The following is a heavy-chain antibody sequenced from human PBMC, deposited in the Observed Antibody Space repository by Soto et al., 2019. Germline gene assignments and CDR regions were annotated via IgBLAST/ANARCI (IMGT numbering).Heavy chain of an antibody. CDR3: ARALRTGYYYYGMDV. D-gene: IGHD3-10*01. V-gene: IGHV4-59*12. J-gene: IGHJ6*02. CDR1: GGSISSYY. Sequence: PSETLSLTCTVSGGSISSYYWSWIRQPPGKGLEWIGYIYYSGSTNYNPSLKSRVTISVDTSKNQFSLKLSSVTAADTAVYYCARALRTGYYYYGMDVWGQGTTVTVSS. CDR2: IYYSGST.